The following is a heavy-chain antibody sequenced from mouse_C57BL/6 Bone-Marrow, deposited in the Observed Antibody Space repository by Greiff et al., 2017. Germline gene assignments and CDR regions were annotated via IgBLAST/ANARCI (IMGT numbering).Heavy chain of an antibody. D-gene: IGHD1-1*01. Sequence: VQLQQSGAELVRPGTSVKVSCKASGYAFTNYLIEWVKQRPGQGLEWIGVINPGSGGTNYNEKFKGKATLTADKSSSTAYMQLSSLTSEDSAVDFCARESDYYGSRNAMDYWGQGTSVTVSS. J-gene: IGHJ4*01. CDR3: ARESDYYGSRNAMDY. V-gene: IGHV1-54*01. CDR2: INPGSGGT. CDR1: GYAFTNYL.